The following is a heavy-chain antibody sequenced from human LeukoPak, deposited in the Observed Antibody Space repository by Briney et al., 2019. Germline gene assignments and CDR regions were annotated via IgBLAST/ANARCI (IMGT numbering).Heavy chain of an antibody. D-gene: IGHD3-9*01. CDR1: GFTFSSYA. V-gene: IGHV3-23*01. J-gene: IGHJ5*02. CDR2: ISGSGGST. Sequence: GGSLRLSCAASGFTFSSYAMSWVRQAPGKGLEWVSAISGSGGSTYYADSVKGRFTISRDNSKNTLYLQMNSLRAEDTAVYYCARDHPGGLYFDWSISRARFDPWGQGTLVTVSS. CDR3: ARDHPGGLYFDWSISRARFDP.